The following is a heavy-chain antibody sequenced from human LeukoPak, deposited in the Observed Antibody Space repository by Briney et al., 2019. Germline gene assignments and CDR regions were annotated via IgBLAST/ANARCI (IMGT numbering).Heavy chain of an antibody. V-gene: IGHV1-69*13. CDR2: INPIVGTT. Sequence: SVKVSCKASGDTFSSYSMSWVRQAPGQGLEWMGGINPIVGTTNYAQKFQGRVTITADESTSTAYMELSSLRSEDTAVYYCARASDCSSTSCQGYYYYGIDVWGKGTTVTVSS. CDR3: ARASDCSSTSCQGYYYYGIDV. J-gene: IGHJ6*04. D-gene: IGHD2-2*01. CDR1: GDTFSSYS.